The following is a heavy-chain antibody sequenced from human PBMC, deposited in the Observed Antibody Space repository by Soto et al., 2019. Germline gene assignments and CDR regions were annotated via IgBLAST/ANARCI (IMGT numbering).Heavy chain of an antibody. V-gene: IGHV3-30-3*01. CDR1: GFTFSSYA. D-gene: IGHD1-26*01. CDR2: ISYDGSNK. CDR3: ARNRSGRYYG. Sequence: LRLSCAASGFTFSSYAMHWVRQAPGKGLEWVAVISYDGSNKYYADSVKGRFTISRDNSKNTLYLQMNSLRAEDTAVYYCARNRSGRYYGWGQGTLVTVSS. J-gene: IGHJ1*01.